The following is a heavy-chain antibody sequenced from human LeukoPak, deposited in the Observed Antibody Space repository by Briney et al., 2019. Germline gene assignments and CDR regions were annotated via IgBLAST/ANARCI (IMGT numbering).Heavy chain of an antibody. Sequence: GSLRLSCAASGFSFSDYNMNWVRQAPGKALEWVSSITSTGTYIFYGDSVKGRLTISRDNARNSLYLQMNGLRPEDTAVYYCARDPYSGNYGPYYYYYMDVWGKGTTVTISS. J-gene: IGHJ6*03. CDR3: ARDPYSGNYGPYYYYYMDV. CDR1: GFSFSDYN. V-gene: IGHV3-21*04. CDR2: ITSTGTYI. D-gene: IGHD1-26*01.